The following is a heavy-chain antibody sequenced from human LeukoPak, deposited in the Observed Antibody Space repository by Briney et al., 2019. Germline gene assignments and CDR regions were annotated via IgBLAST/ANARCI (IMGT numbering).Heavy chain of an antibody. CDR3: AKDGATGYSDAFDI. Sequence: PGGSLRLSCAASGFTFSSYGMHWVRQAPGKVLEWVAVISYDGSNKYYADSVKGRFTISRDNSKNTLYLQMNSLRAEDTAVYYCAKDGATGYSDAFDIWGQGTMVTVSS. CDR2: ISYDGSNK. J-gene: IGHJ3*02. V-gene: IGHV3-30*18. D-gene: IGHD5-18*01. CDR1: GFTFSSYG.